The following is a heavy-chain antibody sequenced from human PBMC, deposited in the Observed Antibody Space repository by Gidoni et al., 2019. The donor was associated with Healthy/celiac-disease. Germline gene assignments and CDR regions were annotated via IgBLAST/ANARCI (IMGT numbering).Heavy chain of an antibody. V-gene: IGHV3-9*01. CDR3: AKGNWNLYFDY. D-gene: IGHD1-1*01. CDR1: GFTFDDYA. Sequence: EVQLVESGGGLVQPGRSLRLSCAASGFTFDDYAMHWVRQAPGKGLEWVSGISWNSGSIGYADSVKGRFTISRDNAKNSLYLQMNSLRAEDTALYYCAKGNWNLYFDYWGQGTLVTVSS. CDR2: ISWNSGSI. J-gene: IGHJ4*02.